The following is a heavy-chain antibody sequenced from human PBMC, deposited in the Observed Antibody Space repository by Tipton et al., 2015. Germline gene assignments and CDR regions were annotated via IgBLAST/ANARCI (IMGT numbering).Heavy chain of an antibody. CDR3: ASVPSGDSYWYFDL. CDR1: GFTFTSYS. D-gene: IGHD4-17*01. CDR2: ISSSSSYI. J-gene: IGHJ2*01. Sequence: SLRLSCAASGFTFTSYSMNWVRQSPGKGLEWASSISSSSSYIYYADSVKGRFTISRGNAKNSLYLQMNSLRAEDTAVYYCASVPSGDSYWYFDLWGRGTLVTVSS. V-gene: IGHV3-21*06.